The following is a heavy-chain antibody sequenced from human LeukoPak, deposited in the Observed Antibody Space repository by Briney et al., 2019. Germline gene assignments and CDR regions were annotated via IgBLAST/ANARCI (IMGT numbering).Heavy chain of an antibody. V-gene: IGHV3-7*01. CDR3: ASQYAYYDILTGPGAFDI. CDR1: GFTFSSYW. CDR2: IKQDGSEK. J-gene: IGHJ3*02. Sequence: GGSLRLSCAASGFTFSSYWMSWVRQAPGKGLEWVANIKQDGSEKYYVDSVKGRFTISRDNAKNSLYLQMNSLGAEDTAVYYCASQYAYYDILTGPGAFDIWGQGTMVTVSS. D-gene: IGHD3-9*01.